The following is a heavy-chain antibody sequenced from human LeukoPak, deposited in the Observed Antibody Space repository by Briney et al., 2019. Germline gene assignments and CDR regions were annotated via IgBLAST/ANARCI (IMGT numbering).Heavy chain of an antibody. J-gene: IGHJ6*03. CDR3: ARAPPLVGATGFYYYYYYMDV. V-gene: IGHV4-39*07. D-gene: IGHD1-26*01. CDR1: GGSISSSSYY. Sequence: SETLSLTCTVSGGSISSSSYYWGWIRQPPGKGLEWIGSIYYSGSTYYNPSLKSRVTISVDTSKNQFSLKLSSVTAADTAVYYCARAPPLVGATGFYYYYYYMDVWGKGTTVTVSS. CDR2: IYYSGST.